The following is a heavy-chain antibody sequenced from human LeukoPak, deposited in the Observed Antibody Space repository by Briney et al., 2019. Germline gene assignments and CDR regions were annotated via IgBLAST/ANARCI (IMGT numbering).Heavy chain of an antibody. CDR1: GFTFDDYA. V-gene: IGHV3-9*01. CDR2: ISWNSGSI. D-gene: IGHD3-22*01. CDR3: GGYYDSSGYYYGAFDI. Sequence: ALRLSCAASGFTFDDYAMHWVRQAPGKGLEWVPGISWNSGSIGYADSVKGRFTISRDNAKNSLYLQMNSLRAEDTALYYCGGYYDSSGYYYGAFDIWGQGTMVTVSS. J-gene: IGHJ3*02.